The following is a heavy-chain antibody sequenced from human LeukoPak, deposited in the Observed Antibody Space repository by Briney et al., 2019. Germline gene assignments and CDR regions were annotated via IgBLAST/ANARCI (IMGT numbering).Heavy chain of an antibody. V-gene: IGHV4-31*03. Sequence: SETLSLTCTVSGGSISSGGYYWSWLRQHPGKGPEWIGYIYYSGSTYYNPSLKSRVTISVDTSKNQFSLKLSSVTAADTAVYYCARTYYYDSSGSYYFDYWGQGTLVTVSS. CDR1: GGSISSGGYY. CDR2: IYYSGST. CDR3: ARTYYYDSSGSYYFDY. D-gene: IGHD3-22*01. J-gene: IGHJ4*02.